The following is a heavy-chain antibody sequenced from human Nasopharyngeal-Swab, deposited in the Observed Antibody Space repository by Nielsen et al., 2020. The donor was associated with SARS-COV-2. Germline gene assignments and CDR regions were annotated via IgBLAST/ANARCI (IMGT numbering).Heavy chain of an antibody. D-gene: IGHD1-1*01. Sequence: SETLSLTCTVSGGSISSYYWSWIRQPPGQGLEWIGYVVYSGRTNYNPSLKSRVTISVDTSKDQFSLKLNSVTAADTAMYFCARTTTTTPFDSWGQGTLVAVSS. CDR2: VVYSGRT. CDR3: ARTTTTTPFDS. V-gene: IGHV4-59*01. J-gene: IGHJ4*02. CDR1: GGSISSYY.